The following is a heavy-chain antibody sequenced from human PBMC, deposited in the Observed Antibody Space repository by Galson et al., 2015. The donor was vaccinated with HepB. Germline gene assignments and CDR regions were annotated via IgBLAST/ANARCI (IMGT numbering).Heavy chain of an antibody. J-gene: IGHJ4*02. CDR2: ISYDGSNK. CDR3: AKVHPHVVPAAPDY. Sequence: SLRLSCAASGFTFSSYGMHWVRQAPGKGLEWVTVISYDGSNKYYADSVKGRFTISRDNSKNTLYLQMNSLRAEDTAVYYCAKVHPHVVPAAPDYWGKGTLLTVSS. V-gene: IGHV3-30*18. CDR1: GFTFSSYG. D-gene: IGHD2-2*01.